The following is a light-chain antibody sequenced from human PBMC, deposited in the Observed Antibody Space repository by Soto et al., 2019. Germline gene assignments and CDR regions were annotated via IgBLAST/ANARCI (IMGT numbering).Light chain of an antibody. V-gene: IGKV1-5*01. Sequence: DIQMTQSPSTLSASVGDRVTITCRASQSISSWLAWYQQKPGKAPKLLIYDASSLESGVPSRFSGSGSGTEFPPTISSLQPDDFATYYCQQYNSYPWTFGQGTKVEIK. CDR2: DAS. CDR1: QSISSW. J-gene: IGKJ1*01. CDR3: QQYNSYPWT.